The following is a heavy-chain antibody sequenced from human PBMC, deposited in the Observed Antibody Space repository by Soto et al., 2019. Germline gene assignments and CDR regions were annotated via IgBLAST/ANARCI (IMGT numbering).Heavy chain of an antibody. D-gene: IGHD4-17*01. V-gene: IGHV3-23*01. CDR3: AKESMPQHYGDTLFDF. J-gene: IGHJ4*02. Sequence: QLLESGGGLVQPGGSLRLSCEASGCSFSSYALSWVRQAPGKGLEWVSTFSAGGRAYYADSVKGRFTIAKDTSKNTLRLQASSLRAEDTAVYYCAKESMPQHYGDTLFDFWGQGTRVTVSS. CDR2: FSAGGRA. CDR1: GCSFSSYA.